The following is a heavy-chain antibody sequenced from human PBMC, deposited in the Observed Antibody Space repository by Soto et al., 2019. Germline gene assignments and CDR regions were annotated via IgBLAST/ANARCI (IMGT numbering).Heavy chain of an antibody. D-gene: IGHD6-19*01. CDR2: IKQDGSEK. Sequence: GRSLRLSCPPSGFTFTSYWMSWVRQATGKGRQWVANIKQDGSEKYYVDSVKCRFNISRDNGKNSLYRQMNSLRAEDTAVYDCARAYSSGCGDYWGQGTLVTVSS. J-gene: IGHJ4*02. CDR1: GFTFTSYW. V-gene: IGHV3-7*01. CDR3: ARAYSSGCGDY.